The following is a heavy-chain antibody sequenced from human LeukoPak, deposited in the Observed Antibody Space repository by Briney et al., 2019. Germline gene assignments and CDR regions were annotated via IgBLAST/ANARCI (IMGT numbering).Heavy chain of an antibody. J-gene: IGHJ4*02. D-gene: IGHD5-24*01. Sequence: GGSLRLSCAASGFTVSSNYMSWVRQAPGKGLEWVSVIYSGGSTYYADSVKGRFTISRHISKNTLYLQMNSLRAEDTAVYYCARGGSRDGYNYPFFDYWGQGTLVTVSS. V-gene: IGHV3-53*04. CDR1: GFTVSSNY. CDR2: IYSGGST. CDR3: ARGGSRDGYNYPFFDY.